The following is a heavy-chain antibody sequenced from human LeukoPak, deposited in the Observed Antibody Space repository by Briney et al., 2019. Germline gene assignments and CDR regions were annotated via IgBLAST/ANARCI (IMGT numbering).Heavy chain of an antibody. CDR1: GGSISRYY. CDR2: IHNSGST. D-gene: IGHD6-13*01. V-gene: IGHV4-4*09. Sequence: SETLSLTCTVSGGSISRYYWSWIRQPPGKGLEWIGWIGYIHNSGSTSYSPSLRSRLSISIDTSKNQISLMLNSVTAADTAVYFCARRLTSSSWFYGMDVWGQGTTVTVSS. J-gene: IGHJ6*02. CDR3: ARRLTSSSWFYGMDV.